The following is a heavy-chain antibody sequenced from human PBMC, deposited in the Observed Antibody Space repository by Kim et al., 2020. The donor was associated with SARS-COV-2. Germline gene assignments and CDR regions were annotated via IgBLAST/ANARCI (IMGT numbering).Heavy chain of an antibody. CDR1: GGSISSSSYY. CDR3: ASRHRRYFDWLLLIFDY. D-gene: IGHD3-9*01. CDR2: IYYSGST. Sequence: SETLSLTCTVSGGSISSSSYYWGWIRQPPGKGLEWIGSIYYSGSTYYNPSLKSRVTISVDTSKNQFSLKLSSVTAADTAVYYCASRHRRYFDWLLLIFDYWGQGTLVTVSS. J-gene: IGHJ4*02. V-gene: IGHV4-39*01.